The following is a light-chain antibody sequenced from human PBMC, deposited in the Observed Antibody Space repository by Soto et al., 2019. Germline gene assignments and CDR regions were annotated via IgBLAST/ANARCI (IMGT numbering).Light chain of an antibody. CDR1: NSNIGGNT. CDR3: QSYDYSLSGVV. CDR2: GNI. J-gene: IGLJ3*02. V-gene: IGLV1-44*01. Sequence: QSVLTQPPSASGTPGQRVTISCSGSNSNIGGNTVHWYQQLPGTAPKLLMYGNIYRASGVPDRFSGSKSGTSASLAITGLQAEDEADYYCQSYDYSLSGVVFAGGTKLTVL.